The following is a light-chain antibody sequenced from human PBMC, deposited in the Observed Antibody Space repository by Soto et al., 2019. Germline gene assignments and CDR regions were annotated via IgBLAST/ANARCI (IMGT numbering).Light chain of an antibody. CDR3: SSYTSSSTLV. Sequence: QSALTQPASVSGSPGQSITISCTGTSSDVGGYNYVSGYQQHPGKAPKLMIYEVSNRPSGVSNRFSGSKSGNTASLTISGVQDEDEADYYCSSYTSSSTLVVGGGTQLTVL. J-gene: IGLJ3*02. CDR2: EVS. CDR1: SSDVGGYNY. V-gene: IGLV2-14*01.